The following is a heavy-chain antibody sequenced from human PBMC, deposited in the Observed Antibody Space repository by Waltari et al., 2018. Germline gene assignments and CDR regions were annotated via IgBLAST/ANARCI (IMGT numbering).Heavy chain of an antibody. CDR1: GFTFDDYA. CDR3: ARRRYSSGWELDY. CDR2: ISWNSGSI. Sequence: EVQLVESGGGLVQPGRSLRLSCAASGFTFDDYAMHWVRQAPGKGLEWVSGISWNSGSIGYADSVKGRFTSSRDNAKNSLYLQMNSLRAEDTALYYCARRRYSSGWELDYWGQGTLVTVSS. D-gene: IGHD6-19*01. J-gene: IGHJ4*02. V-gene: IGHV3-9*01.